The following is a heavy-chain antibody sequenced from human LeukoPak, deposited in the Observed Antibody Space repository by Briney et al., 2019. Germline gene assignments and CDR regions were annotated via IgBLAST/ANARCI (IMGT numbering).Heavy chain of an antibody. CDR2: IYYTGST. V-gene: IGHV4-59*12. CDR1: GGSINNYY. CDR3: ARGQLERSYDY. J-gene: IGHJ4*02. Sequence: PSETLSLTCTVSGGSINNYYWSWVRQPPGAGLEWLAYIYYTGSTNYNPSLKTRLTISVDTSKNQFSLKLSSVTAADTAVYYCARGQLERSYDYWGQGTLVTVSS. D-gene: IGHD1-1*01.